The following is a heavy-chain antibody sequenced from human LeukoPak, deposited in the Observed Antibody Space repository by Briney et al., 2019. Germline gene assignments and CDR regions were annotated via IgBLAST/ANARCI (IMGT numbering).Heavy chain of an antibody. CDR1: GFTFSSYW. V-gene: IGHV3-7*01. CDR3: ARDVGRIAVARGVGY. J-gene: IGHJ4*02. D-gene: IGHD6-19*01. Sequence: GGSLRLSCAASGFTFSSYWMSWVRQAPGKGLEWVANIKQGGSEKYYVDSLKGRFTISRDNAKNSLYLQMNSLRAEDTTVYYCARDVGRIAVARGVGYWGQGALVTVSS. CDR2: IKQGGSEK.